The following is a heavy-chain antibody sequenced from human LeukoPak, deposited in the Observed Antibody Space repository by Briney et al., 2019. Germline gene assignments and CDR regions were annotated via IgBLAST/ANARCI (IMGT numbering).Heavy chain of an antibody. CDR1: GYTFTSYG. D-gene: IGHD3-3*01. Sequence: GASVKVSCKASGYTFTSYGISWVRQAPGQELEWMGWISAYNGNTNYAQKLQGRVTMTTDTSTSTAYMELRSLRSDDTAVYYCARDPRIFGVASRTDYWGQGTLVTVSS. V-gene: IGHV1-18*01. CDR3: ARDPRIFGVASRTDY. CDR2: ISAYNGNT. J-gene: IGHJ4*02.